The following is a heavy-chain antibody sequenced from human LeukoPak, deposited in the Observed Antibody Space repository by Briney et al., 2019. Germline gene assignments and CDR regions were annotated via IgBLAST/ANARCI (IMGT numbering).Heavy chain of an antibody. Sequence: PGGSLRLSCAASRFTFSDYYMSWIRPAPGTGLEWVSYLYNSGSYTKYADSVKGRFTISRDNAKKSLYLQMNSLRAEDTAVYYCARNYGSGRGLDYWGQGTLVTVFS. J-gene: IGHJ4*02. CDR1: RFTFSDYY. V-gene: IGHV3-11*03. D-gene: IGHD3-10*01. CDR3: ARNYGSGRGLDY. CDR2: LYNSGSYT.